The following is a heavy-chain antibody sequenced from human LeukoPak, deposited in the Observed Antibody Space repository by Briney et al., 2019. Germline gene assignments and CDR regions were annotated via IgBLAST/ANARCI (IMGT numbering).Heavy chain of an antibody. CDR1: GFTFSSYA. V-gene: IGHV3-7*01. CDR2: INPDGRDT. Sequence: GGSLRLSCAASGFTFSSYAMHWVRQAPGKGLEWVAHINPDGRDTYYVDSVKGRFTISRDNAQNSMYLQMNSLRVEDTAVYYCTSWGDTTAEYFQRRGQGTLVTVSS. D-gene: IGHD2-21*02. J-gene: IGHJ1*01. CDR3: TSWGDTTAEYFQR.